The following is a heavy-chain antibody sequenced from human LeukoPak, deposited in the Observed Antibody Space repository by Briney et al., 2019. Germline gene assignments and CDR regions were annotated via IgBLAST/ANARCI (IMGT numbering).Heavy chain of an antibody. CDR1: GFIFGDYW. Sequence: GSLRLSCVASGFIFGDYWMSWVRQAPGKGLEWVANIKQDGSEKYYVDSVKGRFTISRDNAKTSLYLQMNSLRAEDTAVYYCARDVLAAGATGTFDIWGQGTMVTVSS. J-gene: IGHJ3*02. V-gene: IGHV3-7*03. CDR2: IKQDGSEK. CDR3: ARDVLAAGATGTFDI. D-gene: IGHD1-14*01.